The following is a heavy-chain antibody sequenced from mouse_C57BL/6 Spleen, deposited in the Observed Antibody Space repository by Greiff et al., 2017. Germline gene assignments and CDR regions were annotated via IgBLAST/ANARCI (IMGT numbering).Heavy chain of an antibody. J-gene: IGHJ4*01. Sequence: QVQLQQSGAELMQPGASVKLSCKATGYTFTGYWIEWVKQRPGHGLEWIGEILPGSGSTNYTEKFKGKATFTADTSSNTAYMQLSSLTTEDSAIYYCARRGVYYGNDAMDYWGQGTSVTVSS. CDR3: ARRGVYYGNDAMDY. CDR1: GYTFTGYW. CDR2: ILPGSGST. D-gene: IGHD2-1*01. V-gene: IGHV1-9*01.